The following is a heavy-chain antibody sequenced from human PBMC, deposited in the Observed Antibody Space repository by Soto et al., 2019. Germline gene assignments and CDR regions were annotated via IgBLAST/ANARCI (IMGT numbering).Heavy chain of an antibody. J-gene: IGHJ4*02. CDR3: ARQRHSYYDFSYPNFDY. CDR2: INAQNGDT. Sequence: GASVKVSCKASGYTFTSYGFSWVRHAPGQGLEWMGWINAQNGDTNYAQKFQGRATLTTDTSTTTAYMGLRNLRSDDTAVYYCARQRHSYYDFSYPNFDYWGQGALVTVSS. V-gene: IGHV1-18*01. D-gene: IGHD3-3*01. CDR1: GYTFTSYG.